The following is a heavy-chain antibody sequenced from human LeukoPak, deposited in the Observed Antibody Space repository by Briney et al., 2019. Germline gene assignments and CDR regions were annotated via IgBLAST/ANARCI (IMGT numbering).Heavy chain of an antibody. CDR3: ARLNVFSYRSDY. D-gene: IGHD6-13*01. J-gene: IGHJ4*02. CDR2: VDYSGST. Sequence: PSETLSLTCTVSGGSISSSSYYWAWIRQPTGKGLEWIGSVDYSGSTYHNPSLKSRVTISVGKTKNQFSLKLSSVTAADTAVYYCARLNVFSYRSDYWGQGTLVTVSS. CDR1: GGSISSSSYY. V-gene: IGHV4-39*01.